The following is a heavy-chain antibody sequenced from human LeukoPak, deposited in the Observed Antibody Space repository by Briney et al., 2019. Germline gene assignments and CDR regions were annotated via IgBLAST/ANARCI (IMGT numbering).Heavy chain of an antibody. J-gene: IGHJ4*02. V-gene: IGHV3-64D*08. Sequence: GGSLRLSCSASGFTFSDYAMHWVRQAPGKGLEYVSTISIDGGSKYYADSVKGRFTISRDNSKYTLSLQMSSLRVEDTAIYYCAKDQEYSYDYWGQGTLVTVSS. CDR2: ISIDGGSK. D-gene: IGHD5-18*01. CDR1: GFTFSDYA. CDR3: AKDQEYSYDY.